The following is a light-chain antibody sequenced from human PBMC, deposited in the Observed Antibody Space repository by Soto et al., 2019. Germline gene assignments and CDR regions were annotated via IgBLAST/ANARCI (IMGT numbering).Light chain of an antibody. CDR1: QSVSSI. CDR2: GAS. Sequence: EIVITQTPATLSVSPGERATLSCRASQSVSSILAWYQQKPGQAPRLLIYGASTRATGIPARFSGSGSGTEFTLTISSLQSEDFAVYYCQQYNNWPHTFGQGTKLEIK. CDR3: QQYNNWPHT. V-gene: IGKV3-15*01. J-gene: IGKJ2*01.